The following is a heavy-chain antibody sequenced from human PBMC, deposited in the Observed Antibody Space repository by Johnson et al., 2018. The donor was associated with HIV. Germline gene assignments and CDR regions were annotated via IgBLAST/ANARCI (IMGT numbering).Heavy chain of an antibody. Sequence: QVQLVESGGGVVKPGGSLRLSCAASGFTFSDYYMNWIRQAPGKGLEYVSAISSNGGSTGYADSVKGRFTISRDNAKNSRYLQMNSLRAEDTALYYCARRDGFDYGNAFDIWGQGTMVTVSS. V-gene: IGHV3-11*01. CDR3: ARRDGFDYGNAFDI. J-gene: IGHJ3*02. CDR2: ISSNGGST. CDR1: GFTFSDYY. D-gene: IGHD5-12*01.